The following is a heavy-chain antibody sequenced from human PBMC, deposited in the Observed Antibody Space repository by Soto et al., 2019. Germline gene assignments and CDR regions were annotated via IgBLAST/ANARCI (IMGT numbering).Heavy chain of an antibody. CDR2: ISGSGGST. V-gene: IGHV3-23*01. D-gene: IGHD2-2*01. CDR1: GFTFSSYA. CDR3: AKKRGGVVVPAANYYYYGMDV. J-gene: IGHJ6*02. Sequence: VGSLRLSCAASGFTFSSYAMSWVRQAPGKGLEWVSAISGSGGSTYYADSVKGRFTISRDNSKNTLYLQMNSLRAEDTAVYYCAKKRGGVVVPAANYYYYGMDVWGQGTTVTVSS.